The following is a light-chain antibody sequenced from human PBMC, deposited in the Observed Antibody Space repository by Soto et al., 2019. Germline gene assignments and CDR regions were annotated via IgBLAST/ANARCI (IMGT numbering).Light chain of an antibody. V-gene: IGLV2-14*01. CDR2: DLS. J-gene: IGLJ2*01. Sequence: QSVLTQPASVSGSPGQSITISCTGTSSDVGGYNYVSWYQQHPGKAPKLMIYDLSNRPSGVSNRFSGSKSGSTASLTISGLQTEDEADYYCSSYTSSSTRLFGGGTKLTVL. CDR1: SSDVGGYNY. CDR3: SSYTSSSTRL.